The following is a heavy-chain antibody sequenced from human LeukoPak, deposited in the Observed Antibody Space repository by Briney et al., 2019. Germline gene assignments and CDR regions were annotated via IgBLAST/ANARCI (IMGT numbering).Heavy chain of an antibody. V-gene: IGHV1-69*13. J-gene: IGHJ4*02. CDR2: IIPIFGTA. D-gene: IGHD6-13*01. Sequence: ASVKVSCKASGGTFSSYAINWVRQAPGQGLEWMGGIIPIFGTANYAQKFQGRVTITADESTSTAYMELSSLRSEDTAVYYCARGRGVLQQLVPYFDYWGQGTLVTVSS. CDR1: GGTFSSYA. CDR3: ARGRGVLQQLVPYFDY.